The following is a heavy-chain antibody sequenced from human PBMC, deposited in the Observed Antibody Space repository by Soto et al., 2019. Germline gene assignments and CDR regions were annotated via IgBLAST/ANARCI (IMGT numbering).Heavy chain of an antibody. CDR2: VSFDGSNK. J-gene: IGHJ4*02. Sequence: QVQLVESGGGVVRPGRSLRLSCAASGFTFSAYTMHWVRQAPGKGLEWVAAVSFDGSNKYYADSVKDRFTISRDNSKNTVYVHMNSLRVEDTAVYYCGRDRRFGNGYSLGFDYWGQGTLVTVSS. CDR1: GFTFSAYT. CDR3: GRDRRFGNGYSLGFDY. V-gene: IGHV3-30-3*01. D-gene: IGHD3-16*01.